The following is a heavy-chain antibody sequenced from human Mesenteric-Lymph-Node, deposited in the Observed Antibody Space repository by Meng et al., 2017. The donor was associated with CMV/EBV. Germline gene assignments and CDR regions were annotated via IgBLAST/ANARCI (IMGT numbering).Heavy chain of an antibody. J-gene: IGHJ6*02. CDR3: ARDRGAATIGDRNHYYYYGLAV. CDR1: GGTLDNYA. D-gene: IGHD3-10*01. V-gene: IGHV1-69*05. Sequence: SVTVSCKASGGTLDNYAISWVRQAPGQGLEWMGGINPSLATRSYEENFHDRVTMTTDESTTTAYMELSSLRSKDTAVYYCARDRGAATIGDRNHYYYYGLAVWGQGTTVTVSS. CDR2: INPSLATR.